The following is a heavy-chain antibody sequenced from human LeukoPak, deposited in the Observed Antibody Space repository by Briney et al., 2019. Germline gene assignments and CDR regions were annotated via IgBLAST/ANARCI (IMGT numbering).Heavy chain of an antibody. V-gene: IGHV3-33*01. Sequence: GGSLRLSCAASGFTFSSYGMHWVRQAPGKGLEWVAIIWYDGSNKYYGDSVKGRFTISRDNSKKTLYLQMNSLRVEDTAVYYCARGDGYNDAEYLQHWGQGTLVTVS. J-gene: IGHJ1*01. CDR3: ARGDGYNDAEYLQH. CDR1: GFTFSSYG. CDR2: IWYDGSNK. D-gene: IGHD5-24*01.